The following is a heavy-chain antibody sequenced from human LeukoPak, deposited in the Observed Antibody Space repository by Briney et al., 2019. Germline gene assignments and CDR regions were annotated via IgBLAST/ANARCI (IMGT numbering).Heavy chain of an antibody. D-gene: IGHD6-13*01. V-gene: IGHV3-21*01. J-gene: IGHJ5*02. CDR1: GFTFSSYS. CDR2: ITRSSIYI. CDR3: ARAPPPSSSWYWFDP. Sequence: GGSLRLSCAASGFTFSSYSMKWVRQAPGKGLEWVSSITRSSIYIYYADSVKGRFTISRDNAKNSLYLQMNSLRAEDTAVYYCARAPPPSSSWYWFDPWGQGTLVTVSS.